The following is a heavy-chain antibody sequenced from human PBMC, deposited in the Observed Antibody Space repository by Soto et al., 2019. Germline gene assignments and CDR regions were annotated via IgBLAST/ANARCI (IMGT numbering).Heavy chain of an antibody. CDR1: GFSLSTSGVG. J-gene: IGHJ5*02. CDR2: IYWDDDK. Sequence: QITLKESGPTLVKPTQTLTLTCTFSGFSLSTSGVGVVWIRQPPGKALEWLALIYWDDDKRYSPSLKSRLTIPKDTSKNQVVLTMTNMDPVDTATYYCAHIPAGLITRNHWFDPWGQGTLVTVSS. V-gene: IGHV2-5*02. D-gene: IGHD1-20*01. CDR3: AHIPAGLITRNHWFDP.